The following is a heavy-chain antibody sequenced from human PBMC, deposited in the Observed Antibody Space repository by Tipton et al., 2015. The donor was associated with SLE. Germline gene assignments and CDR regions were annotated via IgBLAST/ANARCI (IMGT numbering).Heavy chain of an antibody. V-gene: IGHV4-34*01. D-gene: IGHD2-2*01. CDR2: INHSGST. J-gene: IGHJ4*02. CDR1: GGSFSGYY. CDR3: ARLVVPAASYFDS. Sequence: TLSLTCAVYGGSFSGYYWSWIRQPPGKGLEWIGEINHSGSTNYNPSLKSRVTISVDTSKNQFSLKLSSVTAADTAVYYCARLVVPAASYFDSWGQGTLVTVSS.